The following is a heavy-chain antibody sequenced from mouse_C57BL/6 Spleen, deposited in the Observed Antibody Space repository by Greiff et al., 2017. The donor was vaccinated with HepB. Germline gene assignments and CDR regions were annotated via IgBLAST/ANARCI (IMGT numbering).Heavy chain of an antibody. Sequence: EGRRKRAGGEVVGPGWGGKGCGTASGCNIKNTYMHWVKQRPEQGLEWIGRIDPANGNTKYAPKFQGKATITADTSSNTAYLQLSSLTSEDTAIYYCARSRTDGTGFAYWGQGTLVTVSA. CDR3: ARSRTDGTGFAY. CDR1: GCNIKNTY. D-gene: IGHD2-3*01. V-gene: IGHV14-3*01. CDR2: IDPANGNT. J-gene: IGHJ3*01.